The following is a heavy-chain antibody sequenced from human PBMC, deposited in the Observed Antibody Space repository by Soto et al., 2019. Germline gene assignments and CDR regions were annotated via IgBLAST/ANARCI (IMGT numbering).Heavy chain of an antibody. CDR2: INWDSGDI. CDR1: GISFDDYA. Sequence: VQLVESGGGLVQPGRSRRLSCVVSGISFDDYAMHWVRQVPGKGLEWVSGINWDSGDIGYAESVKGRFTISRDNAKNSLYLQMNSLRTEDTALYYCAKDTAPGFYDANGHLDYWGQGTPVTVSS. CDR3: AKDTAPGFYDANGHLDY. J-gene: IGHJ4*02. V-gene: IGHV3-9*01. D-gene: IGHD2-8*01.